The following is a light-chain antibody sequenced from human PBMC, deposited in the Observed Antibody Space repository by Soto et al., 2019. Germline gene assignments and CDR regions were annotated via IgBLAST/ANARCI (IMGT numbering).Light chain of an antibody. CDR2: EAS. Sequence: EIVLTQSPATLSLSPGERATLSCRASQTVSSSLAWYQQKPGQAPRLLIYEASNRATGIPARFSGSGSGTEFTLTISSLQPDDFATYYCQQYSSYWTFGQGTKVDIK. J-gene: IGKJ1*01. CDR1: QTVSSS. CDR3: QQYSSYWT. V-gene: IGKV3-11*01.